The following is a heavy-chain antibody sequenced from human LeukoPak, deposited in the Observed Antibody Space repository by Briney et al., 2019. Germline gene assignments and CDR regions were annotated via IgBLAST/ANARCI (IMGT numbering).Heavy chain of an antibody. CDR2: ISSSGSTI. Sequence: GGSLRLSCAASGFTFSSYEMNWVRQAPGKGLEWVSYISSSGSTIYYADSVKGRFTISRDNSKNTLYLQMNSLRAEDTAVYYCAKDPWGSGYSFDYWGQGTLVTVSS. D-gene: IGHD3-22*01. CDR1: GFTFSSYE. J-gene: IGHJ4*02. V-gene: IGHV3-48*03. CDR3: AKDPWGSGYSFDY.